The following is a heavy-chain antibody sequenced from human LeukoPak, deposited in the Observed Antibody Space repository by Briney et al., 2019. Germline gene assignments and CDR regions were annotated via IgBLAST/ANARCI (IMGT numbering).Heavy chain of an antibody. CDR2: ISGGGSNI. V-gene: IGHV3-48*03. J-gene: IGHJ3*02. CDR1: GFTFSSYE. Sequence: GGSLRLSCAASGFTFSSYEMNWVRQAPGKGLDWVSYISGGGSNIYYADSVKGRFTISRDNAKNSLYLQMNNLRAEDTAVYYCAREWGNAGDPGAFDIWGQGTMVTFSS. CDR3: AREWGNAGDPGAFDI. D-gene: IGHD3-16*01.